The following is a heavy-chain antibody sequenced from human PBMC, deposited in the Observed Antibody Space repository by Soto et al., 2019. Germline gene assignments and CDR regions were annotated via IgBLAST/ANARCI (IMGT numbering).Heavy chain of an antibody. J-gene: IGHJ4*02. CDR3: AKDLGAGTTRPPWNYFDY. CDR1: GFTFSSYA. V-gene: IGHV3-23*01. D-gene: IGHD1-7*01. Sequence: PGGSLRLSCAASGFTFSSYAMSWVRQAPGKGLEWVSAISGSGGSTYYADSVKGRFTISRDNSKNTLYLQMNSLRAEDTAVYYCAKDLGAGTTRPPWNYFDYWGQGTLVTVSS. CDR2: ISGSGGST.